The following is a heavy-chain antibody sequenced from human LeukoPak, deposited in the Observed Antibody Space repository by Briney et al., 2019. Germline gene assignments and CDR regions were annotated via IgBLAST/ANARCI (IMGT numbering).Heavy chain of an antibody. D-gene: IGHD3-22*01. J-gene: IGHJ3*02. CDR1: GFSFSTYG. V-gene: IGHV3-30*03. CDR2: ISYDGSSK. Sequence: GGSLRLSCAASGFSFSTYGMHWVRQAPGKGLEWVAVISYDGSSKYYADSVKGRFTISRDNSKNTLYLQMNSLRAEDTAVYYCARVRFEYYYDSSGSPNAFDIWGQGTMVTVSS. CDR3: ARVRFEYYYDSSGSPNAFDI.